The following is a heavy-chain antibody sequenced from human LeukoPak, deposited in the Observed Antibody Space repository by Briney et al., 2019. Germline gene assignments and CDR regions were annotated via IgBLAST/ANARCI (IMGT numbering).Heavy chain of an antibody. D-gene: IGHD3-10*01. J-gene: IGHJ4*02. CDR2: IHYSGST. CDR1: GGSISSYY. CDR3: ARYGITIVRGGKYYFDS. Sequence: SEALSLTCTVSGGSISSYYWGWIRQPPGKGLEWIGYIHYSGSTNYNPSLNSRVTISVDTSKNQFSLRLSSVTAADTAVYYCARYGITIVRGGKYYFDSWGQGTLVTVSS. V-gene: IGHV4-59*08.